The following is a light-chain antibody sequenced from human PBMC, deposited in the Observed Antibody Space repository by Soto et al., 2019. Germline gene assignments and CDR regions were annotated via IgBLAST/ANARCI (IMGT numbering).Light chain of an antibody. CDR1: SSDVGGYHY. CDR3: TSHTSISTVV. V-gene: IGLV2-14*01. CDR2: EVS. Sequence: QSALTQPASVSGSPGQSITISCTGTSSDVGGYHYVSWYQQHPGKAPKLMIYEVSNRPSGVSNRFSGSKSGNTASLTISGLQAEDEGDYYCTSHTSISTVVFGGGTKLTVL. J-gene: IGLJ2*01.